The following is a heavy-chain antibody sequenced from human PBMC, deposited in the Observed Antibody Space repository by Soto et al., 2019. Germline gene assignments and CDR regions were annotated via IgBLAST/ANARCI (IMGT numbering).Heavy chain of an antibody. D-gene: IGHD3-22*01. CDR1: GGSISSGSYH. Sequence: SETLSLTCTVSGGSISSGSYHWSWIRQHPGKGLEWIGNIYYSGSSYYNPSLKSRATISIDTSKDQFSLRLGSVTAADTAVYYCARDGTLYDNNNYYYLYWGQGTLVTVSS. J-gene: IGHJ4*02. CDR2: IYYSGSS. V-gene: IGHV4-31*03. CDR3: ARDGTLYDNNNYYYLY.